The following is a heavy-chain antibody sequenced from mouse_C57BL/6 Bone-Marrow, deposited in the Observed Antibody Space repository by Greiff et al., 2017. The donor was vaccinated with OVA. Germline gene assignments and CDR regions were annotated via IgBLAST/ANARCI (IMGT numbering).Heavy chain of an antibody. CDR3: AGPFYAWFAY. Sequence: QVQLQQSGAELMKPGASVKLSCKATGYTFPGYWIAWVKPRPGHGLEWIGEFLPGSGSTNYNEKFTGKATFTADTSSTTAYMQLSSLTTEDSAIYYCAGPFYAWFAYWGQGTLVTVSA. V-gene: IGHV1-9*01. J-gene: IGHJ3*01. D-gene: IGHD1-1*01. CDR2: FLPGSGST. CDR1: GYTFPGYW.